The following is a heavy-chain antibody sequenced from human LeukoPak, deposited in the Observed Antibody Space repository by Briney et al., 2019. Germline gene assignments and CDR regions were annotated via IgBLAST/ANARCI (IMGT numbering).Heavy chain of an antibody. CDR1: GFTFSSYG. CDR2: IQYDGGNK. D-gene: IGHD2-2*01. J-gene: IGHJ6*03. Sequence: GGSLRLSCAASGFTFSSYGMHWVRQAPGKGLEWVAFIQYDGGNKYYADSVKGRFTISRDNSKNTLYLQMNSLRTEDTAVYYCAKDGEDIVVVPAALDTTPYYYYYMDVWGKGTTVSVSS. CDR3: AKDGEDIVVVPAALDTTPYYYYYMDV. V-gene: IGHV3-30*02.